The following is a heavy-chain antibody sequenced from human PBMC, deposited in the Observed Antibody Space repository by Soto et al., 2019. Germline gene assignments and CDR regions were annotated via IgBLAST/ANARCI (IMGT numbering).Heavy chain of an antibody. V-gene: IGHV3-7*01. CDR3: ARAPHYGWGFLDY. J-gene: IGHJ4*02. Sequence: GGAPRLSCAAPGFTFCSYWMSWGRQAPGKGLEWVANIKQDGSEKYYVDSVKGRFTISRDNAKNSLYLQMNSLRAEDTAVYYCARAPHYGWGFLDYWGQGTLVTVSS. D-gene: IGHD3-10*01. CDR1: GFTFCSYW. CDR2: IKQDGSEK.